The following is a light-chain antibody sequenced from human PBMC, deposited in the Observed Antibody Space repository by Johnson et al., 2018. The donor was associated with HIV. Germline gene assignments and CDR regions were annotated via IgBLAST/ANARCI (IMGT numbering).Light chain of an antibody. V-gene: IGLV1-51*01. CDR3: GTWDSSLTSYV. CDR2: DNN. Sequence: QSVLTQPPSVSAAPGQTLTISCSGSSSNVGSSFVSWYRQVPGTALQRLMYDNNKRPSGIPGRFAGSKSGPSATLGITGLQTWDEADCYCGTWDSSLTSYVFGAGTKVTVL. J-gene: IGLJ1*01. CDR1: SSNVGSSF.